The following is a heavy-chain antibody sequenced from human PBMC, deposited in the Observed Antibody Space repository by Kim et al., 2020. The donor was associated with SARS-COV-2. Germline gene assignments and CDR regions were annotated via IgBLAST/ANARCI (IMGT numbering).Heavy chain of an antibody. CDR1: GGSFSGYY. J-gene: IGHJ4*02. V-gene: IGHV4-34*01. D-gene: IGHD3-10*01. CDR2: INHSGST. CDR3: ARGSPHMFGSGKMPLDY. Sequence: SETLSLTCAVYGGSFSGYYWSWIRQPPGKGLEWIGEINHSGSTNYNPSLKSRVTISVDTSKNQFSLKLSSVTAADTAVYYCARGSPHMFGSGKMPLDYWGQGTLVTVSS.